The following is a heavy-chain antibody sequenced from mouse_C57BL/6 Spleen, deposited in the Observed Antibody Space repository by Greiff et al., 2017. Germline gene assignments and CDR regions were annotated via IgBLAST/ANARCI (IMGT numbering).Heavy chain of an antibody. Sequence: QVQLQQSGPGLVQPSQSLSITCTVSGFSLTSYGVHWVRQSPGKGLEWLGVIWSGGSTDYNAAFISGLSISKDNSKSQVFFKMNSLQADDTAIYYCARTGTVVANFDYWGQGTTLTVSS. J-gene: IGHJ2*01. V-gene: IGHV2-2*01. CDR2: IWSGGST. CDR3: ARTGTVVANFDY. D-gene: IGHD1-1*01. CDR1: GFSLTSYG.